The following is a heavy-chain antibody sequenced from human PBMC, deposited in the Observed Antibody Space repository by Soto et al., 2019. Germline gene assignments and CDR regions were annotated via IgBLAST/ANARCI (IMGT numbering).Heavy chain of an antibody. CDR3: ASGGWYHEP. CDR1: GGPINSNY. CDR2: IDYSGST. J-gene: IGHJ5*02. D-gene: IGHD6-19*01. V-gene: IGHV4-59*01. Sequence: SETLSLTCTVSGGPINSNYCSWIRQPPGKGLEWIGYIDYSGSTNYNPSLKSRVTMSVDTSKNQFSLKLSSVTAADAALYYCASGGWYHEPWGQGALVTVPS.